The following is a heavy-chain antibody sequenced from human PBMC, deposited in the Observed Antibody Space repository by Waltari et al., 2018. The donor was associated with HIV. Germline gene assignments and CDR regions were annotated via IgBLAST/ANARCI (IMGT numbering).Heavy chain of an antibody. D-gene: IGHD6-19*01. V-gene: IGHV4-61*02. CDR3: ARDDLGSGWFFDY. J-gene: IGHJ4*02. Sequence: QVQLQESGPGLLQPSQTLSLTCTVSGGSISSARYYWTWIRQSAGTGLEWIGRIYTSGSTSYNPSLKSRVSISIDTSRNQFSLKLTSVTAADTAVYYCARDDLGSGWFFDYWGPGTLVTVSS. CDR1: GGSISSARYY. CDR2: IYTSGST.